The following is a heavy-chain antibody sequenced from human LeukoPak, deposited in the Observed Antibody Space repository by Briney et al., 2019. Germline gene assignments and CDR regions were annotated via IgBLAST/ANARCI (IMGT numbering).Heavy chain of an antibody. J-gene: IGHJ4*02. CDR2: ISTDGDNT. V-gene: IGHV3-64*01. D-gene: IGHD2-21*02. Sequence: GGSLRLSCAASGFTFRSYSMHWVRQAPGRGLEYVSAISTDGDNTYYANSVKGRFTISRDSSKSTLYLQMGSLRAEDMAVYYCARVGDNNYFDYWGQGTLVTVSS. CDR1: GFTFRSYS. CDR3: ARVGDNNYFDY.